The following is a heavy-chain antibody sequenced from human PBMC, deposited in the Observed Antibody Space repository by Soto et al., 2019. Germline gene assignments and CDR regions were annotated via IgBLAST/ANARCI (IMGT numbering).Heavy chain of an antibody. CDR2: IWYDGSNK. CDR3: ARDYYDSSGYYKYNWFDP. V-gene: IGHV3-33*01. Sequence: HPGGSLRLSCAASGFTFSSYGMHWVRQAPGKGLEWVAVIWYDGSNKYYADSVKSRFTISRDNSKNTLYLQMNSLRAEDTAVYYCARDYYDSSGYYKYNWFDPWGQGTLVTVSS. CDR1: GFTFSSYG. D-gene: IGHD3-22*01. J-gene: IGHJ5*02.